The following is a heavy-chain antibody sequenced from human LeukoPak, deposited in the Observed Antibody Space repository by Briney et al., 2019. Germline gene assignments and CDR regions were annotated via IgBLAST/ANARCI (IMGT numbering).Heavy chain of an antibody. V-gene: IGHV4-4*02. CDR1: GGSISSNNW. Sequence: PSGTLSLTCAVSGGSISSNNWWSWVRQPPGKGLEWIGEVYHSGGTNYNPSLMSRVTISVDKSKNHFSLRLDSVTAADTAVYFCVRGSLRGYSYYGMDVWGQGTTVTVSS. CDR3: VRGSLRGYSYYGMDV. D-gene: IGHD5-18*01. CDR2: VYHSGGT. J-gene: IGHJ6*02.